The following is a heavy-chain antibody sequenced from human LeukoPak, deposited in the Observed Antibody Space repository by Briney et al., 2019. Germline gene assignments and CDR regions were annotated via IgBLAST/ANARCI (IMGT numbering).Heavy chain of an antibody. CDR2: ISYDGSNK. J-gene: IGHJ6*02. V-gene: IGHV3-30-3*01. Sequence: GGSLRLSCAASGFTFSSYAMHWVRQAPGKGLEWVAVISYDGSNKYYADSVKGRFTISRDNSKNTLYLQMNSLRAEDTAVYYCARDRGYGGNSIGDYGMDVWGQGTTVTVSS. D-gene: IGHD4-23*01. CDR3: ARDRGYGGNSIGDYGMDV. CDR1: GFTFSSYA.